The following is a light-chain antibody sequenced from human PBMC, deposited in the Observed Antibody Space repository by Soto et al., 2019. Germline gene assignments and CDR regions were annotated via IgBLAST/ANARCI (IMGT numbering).Light chain of an antibody. Sequence: QSALTQPPSASGSPGQSVTISCTGASSDISGHNYVSWYQQHPGKAPKLMIYEVSKRPSWVPDRFSASKSGNTASLTVSGLQAEEEADYYCSSYAGGNTWVFGGGTKLTVL. CDR3: SSYAGGNTWV. CDR2: EVS. CDR1: SSDISGHNY. V-gene: IGLV2-8*01. J-gene: IGLJ3*02.